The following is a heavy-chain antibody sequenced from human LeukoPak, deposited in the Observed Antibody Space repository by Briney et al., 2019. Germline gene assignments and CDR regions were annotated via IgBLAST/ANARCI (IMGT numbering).Heavy chain of an antibody. J-gene: IGHJ5*02. CDR3: AKDGGFIVVVPAASFDP. Sequence: GGSLRLSCAASGFTFSTYAMSWVRQAPGEGLEWVSAISGSGGSTYYADYVKGRFTISRDNSKNTLYLQMNSLRAEDTAVYYCAKDGGFIVVVPAASFDPWGQGTLVTVSS. CDR2: ISGSGGST. D-gene: IGHD2-2*01. V-gene: IGHV3-23*01. CDR1: GFTFSTYA.